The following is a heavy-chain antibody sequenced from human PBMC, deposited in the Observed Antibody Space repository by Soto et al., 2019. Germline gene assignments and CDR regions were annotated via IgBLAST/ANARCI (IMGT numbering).Heavy chain of an antibody. CDR2: INPSGGST. V-gene: IGHV1-46*03. CDR3: ARDLVGITMVRGVNEALGFDY. J-gene: IGHJ4*02. Sequence: ASVKVSCKASGYTFTSYYMHWVRQAPGQGLEWMGTINPSGGSTSYAQKFQGRVTMTRDTSTSTVYMELSSLRSEDTAVYYCARDLVGITMVRGVNEALGFDYWGQGTLVTVSS. D-gene: IGHD3-10*01. CDR1: GYTFTSYY.